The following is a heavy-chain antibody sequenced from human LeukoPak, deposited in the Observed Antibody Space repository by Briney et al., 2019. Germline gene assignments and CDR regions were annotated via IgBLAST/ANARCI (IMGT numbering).Heavy chain of an antibody. CDR2: IKQDGSEK. CDR3: AGEYSGYDDPRVYYYMDV. V-gene: IGHV3-7*01. D-gene: IGHD5-12*01. J-gene: IGHJ6*03. Sequence: GGSLRLTCAASGFTFSSYWMSRVRQAPGKGLEWVANIKQDGSEKYYVDSVKGRFTISRDNAKNSLYLQMNSLRAEDTAVYYCAGEYSGYDDPRVYYYMDVWGKGTTVTVSS. CDR1: GFTFSSYW.